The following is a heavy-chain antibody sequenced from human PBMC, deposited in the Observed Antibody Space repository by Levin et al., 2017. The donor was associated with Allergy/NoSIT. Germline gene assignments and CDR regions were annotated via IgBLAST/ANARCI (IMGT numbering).Heavy chain of an antibody. CDR2: IYYSGSS. J-gene: IGHJ4*02. D-gene: IGHD4-17*01. Sequence: SCTVSGGSISSYYWSWIRQPPGKGLEWIGYIYYSGSSNYNPSLKSRVSISLDTSKNQFSLKLSSVTAADTAVYYCARLTAVTTYCDYFDYWGQGTLVTVSS. CDR3: ARLTAVTTYCDYFDY. V-gene: IGHV4-59*08. CDR1: GGSISSYY.